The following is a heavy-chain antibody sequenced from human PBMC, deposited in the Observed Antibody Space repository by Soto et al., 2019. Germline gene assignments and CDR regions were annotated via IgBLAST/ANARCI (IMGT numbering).Heavy chain of an antibody. CDR3: ATWRLGYCSGGSCSNLFDY. J-gene: IGHJ4*02. CDR2: ISGSGGST. Sequence: EVQLLESGGGLVQPGGSLRLSCAASGFTFSSYAMSWVRQAPGKGLEWVSAISGSGGSTYYADSVKGRFTISRDNSKNTLYLQMNSLRAEDTAVYYCATWRLGYCSGGSCSNLFDYWGQGTLVTVSS. D-gene: IGHD2-15*01. CDR1: GFTFSSYA. V-gene: IGHV3-23*01.